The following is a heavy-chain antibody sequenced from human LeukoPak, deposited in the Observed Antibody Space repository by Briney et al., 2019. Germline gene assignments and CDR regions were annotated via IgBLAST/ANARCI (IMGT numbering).Heavy chain of an antibody. J-gene: IGHJ4*02. CDR2: IYTSGST. Sequence: SETLSLTCTVSGGSISSYYWSWIRQSAGKGLEWIGRIYTSGSTNQNPSLKSRVTVSVDTSKNQCFLKLTSVTAADTAVYYCARDYCSGGSCYSLDYWCQGTPVTVSS. D-gene: IGHD2-15*01. V-gene: IGHV4-4*07. CDR3: ARDYCSGGSCYSLDY. CDR1: GGSISSYY.